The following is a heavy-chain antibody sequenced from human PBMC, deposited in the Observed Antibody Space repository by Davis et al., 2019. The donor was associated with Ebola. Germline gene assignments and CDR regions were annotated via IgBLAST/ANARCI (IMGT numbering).Heavy chain of an antibody. CDR3: ARTGEPYFGVYYYYYMDV. CDR2: MYNSGST. J-gene: IGHJ6*03. CDR1: VASFSSASYY. Sequence: MPSETLSLTCTVSVASFSSASYYWSWIRQPPGKGLEWIGYMYNSGSTNYNPPLKSRVSISVDTSKNQFSLKLSSVTAADTAVYYCARTGEPYFGVYYYYYMDVWGKGTTVTVSS. D-gene: IGHD3-16*01. V-gene: IGHV4-61*01.